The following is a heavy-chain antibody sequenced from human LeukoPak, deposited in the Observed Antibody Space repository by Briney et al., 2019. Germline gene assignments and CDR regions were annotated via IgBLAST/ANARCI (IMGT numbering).Heavy chain of an antibody. CDR3: ARSVVSSIFGGYHYSGMDG. D-gene: IGHD3-16*01. V-gene: IGHV1-69*13. Sequence: GASVKVSCKASGYTFTSYAINWVRQAPGQGLEWMGGIIPMFAKANYAQKFQGRVTITADESTSTAYMELSSLRSEDTAVYYCARSVVSSIFGGYHYSGMDGWGQGTTVTVSS. CDR1: GYTFTSYA. CDR2: IIPMFAKA. J-gene: IGHJ6*02.